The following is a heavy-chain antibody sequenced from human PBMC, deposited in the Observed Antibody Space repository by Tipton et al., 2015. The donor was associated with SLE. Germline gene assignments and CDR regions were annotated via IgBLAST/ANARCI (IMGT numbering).Heavy chain of an antibody. Sequence: SLRLSCTASGFTFGDYAMSWFRQAPGKGLEWVAFIRTKPYGGTTEYAASVQGRFTISRDDSKSIAYLQMNSLKTEDTAVYYCTRASGGYGSYADYWGQGTLVTVSS. CDR2: IRTKPYGGTT. V-gene: IGHV3-49*03. D-gene: IGHD1-26*01. J-gene: IGHJ4*02. CDR3: TRASGGYGSYADY. CDR1: GFTFGDYA.